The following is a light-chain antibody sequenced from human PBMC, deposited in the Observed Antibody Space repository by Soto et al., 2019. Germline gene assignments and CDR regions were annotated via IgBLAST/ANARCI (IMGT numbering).Light chain of an antibody. J-gene: IGKJ1*01. CDR3: QQYNSYST. CDR2: DAS. V-gene: IGKV1-5*01. Sequence: DIQMTQSPSTLSASDGKRVTIKSRASQSISSWLAWYQQKPGKAPKLLIYDASTLESGVPSRFSGSGSGTEFTLTISSLQPDDFATYHCQQYNSYSTFGQGTKVDIK. CDR1: QSISSW.